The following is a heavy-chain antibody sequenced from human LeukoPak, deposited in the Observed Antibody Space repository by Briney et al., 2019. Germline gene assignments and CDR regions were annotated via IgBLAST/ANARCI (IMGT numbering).Heavy chain of an antibody. V-gene: IGHV3-30*18. D-gene: IGHD2-8*01. CDR3: AKSGGYCTNGICYHFDY. CDR2: ISDDGTYT. J-gene: IGHJ4*02. CDR1: GFTFSTFG. Sequence: GGSLRLSCAASGFTFSTFGMHWVRQAPGKGLEWEAVISDDGTYTYYIDSVKGRFTISRDNSKNTLFLQMNGLRAEDTAVYYCAKSGGYCTNGICYHFDYWGQGTLVTVSS.